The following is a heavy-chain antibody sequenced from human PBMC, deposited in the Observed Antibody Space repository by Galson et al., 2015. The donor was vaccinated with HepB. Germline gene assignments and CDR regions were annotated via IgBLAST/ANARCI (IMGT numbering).Heavy chain of an antibody. CDR3: ARMVGSGVPPDDGRGHYSSYAMDV. V-gene: IGHV3-21*01. CDR2: ISSSSSYI. Sequence: SLRLSCAASGFTFSSYSMNWVRQAPGKGLEWVSSISSSSSYIYYADSVQGRFTISRDNAKNSLYLQMNSLRAEDTAVYYCARMVGSGVPPDDGRGHYSSYAMDVWCQRTPVTASS. D-gene: IGHD6-25*01. CDR1: GFTFSSYS. J-gene: IGHJ6*02.